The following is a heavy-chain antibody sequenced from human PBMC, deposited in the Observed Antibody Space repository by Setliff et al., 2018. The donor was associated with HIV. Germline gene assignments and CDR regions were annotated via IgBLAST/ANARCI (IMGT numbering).Heavy chain of an antibody. CDR1: GYPFIAYY. Sequence: GASVKVSCKASGYPFIAYYIHWVRQAPGQGLEWMGRINPSTGDTNYAQNFQDRVTLTRDTSITTAYMELSSLRSEDTAVYYCAIGCSHGPNYWGQGTLVTVSS. V-gene: IGHV1-2*06. J-gene: IGHJ4*02. D-gene: IGHD2-15*01. CDR3: AIGCSHGPNY. CDR2: INPSTGDT.